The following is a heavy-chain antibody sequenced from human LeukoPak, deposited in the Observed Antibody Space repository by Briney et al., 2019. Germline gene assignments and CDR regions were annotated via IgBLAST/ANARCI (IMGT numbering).Heavy chain of an antibody. J-gene: IGHJ5*02. V-gene: IGHV4-38-2*01. CDR1: GYSLSSGYY. CDR2: IYHSGST. CDR3: ARQPNPRRITIFGVASNWFDP. D-gene: IGHD3-3*01. Sequence: PSETLPLTCAVSGYSLSSGYYWGWIRQPPGKGLEWIGSIYHSGSTYYNPSLKSRVTISVDTSKNQFSLKLTSVTAADTAVYYCARQPNPRRITIFGVASNWFDPWGQGTLVTVTS.